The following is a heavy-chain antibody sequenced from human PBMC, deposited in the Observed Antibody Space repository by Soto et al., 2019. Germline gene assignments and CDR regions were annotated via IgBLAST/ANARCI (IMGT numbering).Heavy chain of an antibody. V-gene: IGHV3-7*01. CDR1: GCPCSSYC. Sequence: GGSRKLSYAASGCPCSSYCMSLVRQAPGKGLEWVANIKQDGSEKYYVDSVKGRFTISRDNAKNSLYLQMNGLRAEDTAVYYCATGYSGYLGYWGQGTLV. CDR2: IKQDGSEK. J-gene: IGHJ4*02. D-gene: IGHD5-12*01. CDR3: ATGYSGYLGY.